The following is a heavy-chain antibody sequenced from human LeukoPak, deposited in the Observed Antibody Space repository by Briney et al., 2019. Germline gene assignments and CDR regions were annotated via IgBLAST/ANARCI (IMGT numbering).Heavy chain of an antibody. CDR3: ARLKVVNDYYYYYGMDV. CDR1: GGSISSSSYY. Sequence: PSETQSLTCTVSGGSISSSSYYWGWIRQPPGKGLEWIGSIYYSGSTYYNPSLKSRVTISVDTSKNQFSLKLSSVTAADTAVYYCARLKVVNDYYYYYGMDVWGQGTTVTVSS. CDR2: IYYSGST. V-gene: IGHV4-39*01. D-gene: IGHD2-15*01. J-gene: IGHJ6*02.